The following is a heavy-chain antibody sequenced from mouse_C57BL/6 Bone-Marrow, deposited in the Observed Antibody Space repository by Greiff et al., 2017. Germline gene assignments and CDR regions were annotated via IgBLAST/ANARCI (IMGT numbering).Heavy chain of an antibody. CDR2: FYPGSGSI. J-gene: IGHJ3*01. V-gene: IGHV1-62-2*01. D-gene: IGHD1-1*01. CDR3: ARHGPYYGSSYGFFAY. Sequence: QVQLKESGAELVKPGASVKLSCKASGYTFTEYTIHWVKQRSGQGLEWIGWFYPGSGSIKYNEKFKDKATLTADKSSSTVYMEPSRLTSEDSAVYFCARHGPYYGSSYGFFAYWGQGTLVNVSA. CDR1: GYTFTEYT.